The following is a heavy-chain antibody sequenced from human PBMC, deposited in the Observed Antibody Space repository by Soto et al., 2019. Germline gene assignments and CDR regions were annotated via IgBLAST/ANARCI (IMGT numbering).Heavy chain of an antibody. CDR2: IYHSGST. V-gene: IGHV4-4*02. CDR3: ARDLGRWLHEIHKWEYGMDV. Sequence: QVQLQESGPGLVKPSGTLSLTCAVSGGSISSSNWWSWVRQPPGKGLEWIGEIYHSGSTNYNPSLKIRVTTSVDKSKNQFPLELRSVTAADTGVYYCARDLGRWLHEIHKWEYGMDVWGQGPTVTVSS. CDR1: GGSISSSNW. D-gene: IGHD1-26*01. J-gene: IGHJ6*02.